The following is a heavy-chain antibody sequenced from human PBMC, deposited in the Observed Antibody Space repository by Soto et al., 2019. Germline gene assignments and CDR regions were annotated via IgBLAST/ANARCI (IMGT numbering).Heavy chain of an antibody. CDR1: GGSISSYY. CDR3: ARAASYYHDTPGAFDI. Sequence: SETLSLTCTVSGGSISSYYWSWIRQPPGKGLEWIGYIYYSGSTNYNPSLKSRVTIVDTSKNQFSLKLSSVTAADTAVYYCARAASYYHDTPGAFDIWGQGTMVTVSS. D-gene: IGHD3-22*01. V-gene: IGHV4-59*01. J-gene: IGHJ3*02. CDR2: IYYSGST.